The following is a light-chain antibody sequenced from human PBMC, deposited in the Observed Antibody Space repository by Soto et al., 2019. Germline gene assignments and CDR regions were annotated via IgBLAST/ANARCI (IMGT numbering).Light chain of an antibody. Sequence: DIQMPQSTSSLSASVGDRVTLTGQESKDISNYLNWYQQNTGKTPKLLTYDASNMEKGEPSRFSGRVSGTDLNFTISSLQPEDIATDYCQQYDNPPLAYGGGTKVEIK. V-gene: IGKV1-33*01. CDR2: DAS. J-gene: IGKJ4*01. CDR1: KDISNY. CDR3: QQYDNPPLA.